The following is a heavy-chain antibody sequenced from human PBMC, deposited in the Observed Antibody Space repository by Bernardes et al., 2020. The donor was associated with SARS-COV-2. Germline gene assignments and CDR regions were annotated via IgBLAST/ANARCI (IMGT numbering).Heavy chain of an antibody. CDR1: GFTVSTYP. D-gene: IGHD3-10*01. CDR2: ITASGGNT. CDR3: AKGNFGSGGWFDP. J-gene: IGHJ5*02. V-gene: IGHV3-23*01. Sequence: GGSLRLSCAASGFTVSTYPMTWVRQAPGKGLEWVSTITASGGNTYYADFVKGRFVISRDNSKDTLYLQMNSLRAEDTAVYYCAKGNFGSGGWFDPWGQGTLVTVSS.